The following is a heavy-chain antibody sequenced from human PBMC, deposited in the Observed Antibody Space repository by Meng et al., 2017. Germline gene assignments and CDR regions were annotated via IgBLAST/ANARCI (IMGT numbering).Heavy chain of an antibody. CDR3: ARFYFGYSYGPHHFDY. D-gene: IGHD5-18*01. CDR1: GFTFDDYG. V-gene: IGHV3-20*01. J-gene: IGHJ4*02. Sequence: GESLKISCAASGFTFDDYGMSWVRQAPGKGLEWVSGINWNGGSTGYADSVKGRFTISRDNAKNSLYLQMNSLRAEDTALYHCARFYFGYSYGPHHFDYWGQGTLVNVSS. CDR2: INWNGGST.